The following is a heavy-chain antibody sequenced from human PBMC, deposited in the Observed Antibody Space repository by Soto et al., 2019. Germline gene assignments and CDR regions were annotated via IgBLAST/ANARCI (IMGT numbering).Heavy chain of an antibody. D-gene: IGHD3-3*01. V-gene: IGHV1-69*13. CDR3: ARDLVRKYDFCSGTTRMDV. CDR2: IIPIFGTA. Sequence: GASVTVSCQASGGTFSSYAISWVRQAPGQGLEWMGGIIPIFGTANYAQKFQGRVTITADESTSTAYMELSSLRSEDTAVYYCARDLVRKYDFCSGTTRMDVWGQGTTVTVSS. J-gene: IGHJ6*02. CDR1: GGTFSSYA.